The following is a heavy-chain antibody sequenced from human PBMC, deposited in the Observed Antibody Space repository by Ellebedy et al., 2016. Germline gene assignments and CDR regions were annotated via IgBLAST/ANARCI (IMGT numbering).Heavy chain of an antibody. D-gene: IGHD3-10*01. CDR3: ARETLWFGSSAFDI. Sequence: SETLSLTCTVSGGSISSYYWSWIRQPPGKGLEWIGYIYYSGSTNYNPSLQSRVTISVDTSKNQFSLKLSSVTAADTAVYYCARETLWFGSSAFDIWGQGTMVTVSS. V-gene: IGHV4-59*01. CDR2: IYYSGST. CDR1: GGSISSYY. J-gene: IGHJ3*02.